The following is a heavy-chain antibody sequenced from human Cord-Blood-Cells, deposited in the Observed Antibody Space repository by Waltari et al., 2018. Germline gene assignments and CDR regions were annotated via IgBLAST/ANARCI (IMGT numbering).Heavy chain of an antibody. J-gene: IGHJ4*02. CDR2: IRSKANSYAT. CDR3: TFMITFGGVIVDY. CDR1: GFTFRGPA. Sequence: EVQLVESGGGLVQHGGSRRLSRAASGFTFRGPAMHWVRQASGKGLEWVGRIRSKANSYATAYAASVKGRFTISRDDSKNTAYLQMNSLKTEDTAVYYCTFMITFGGVIVDYWGQGTLVTVSS. V-gene: IGHV3-73*02. D-gene: IGHD3-16*02.